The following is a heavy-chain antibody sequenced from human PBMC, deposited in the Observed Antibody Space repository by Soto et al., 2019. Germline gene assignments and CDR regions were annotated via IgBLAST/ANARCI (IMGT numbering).Heavy chain of an antibody. CDR1: GFTFSSYG. CDR3: AKDRYDYGDYEVEY. V-gene: IGHV3-30*18. CDR2: ISYDGSNK. J-gene: IGHJ4*02. D-gene: IGHD4-17*01. Sequence: PGGSLRLSCAASGFTFSSYGIHSVRQAPGKGLAWVAVISYDGSNKYYADSVKGRFTISRDNSKNTLYLQMTRLRAEDTAVYYCAKDRYDYGDYEVEYWGQGTLVTFSS.